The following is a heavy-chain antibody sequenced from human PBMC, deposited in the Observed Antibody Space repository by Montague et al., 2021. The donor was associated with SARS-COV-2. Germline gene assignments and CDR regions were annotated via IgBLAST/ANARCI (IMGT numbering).Heavy chain of an antibody. D-gene: IGHD3-10*01. CDR1: GYSINSNYY. Sequence: SETLSLTCTVSGYSINSNYYWGWIRQSPGKGLEWIGCSYHSGTTHYHPSLKSRVTISLDTSNNHFSLKVTSVTAADTAVYYCARAPYYGPGKPYQFDYWGREPWSPSPQ. CDR3: ARAPYYGPGKPYQFDY. J-gene: IGHJ4*02. CDR2: SYHSGTT. V-gene: IGHV4-38-2*02.